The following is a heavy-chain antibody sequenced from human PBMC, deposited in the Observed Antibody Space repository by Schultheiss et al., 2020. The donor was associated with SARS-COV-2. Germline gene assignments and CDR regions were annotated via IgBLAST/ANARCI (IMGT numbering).Heavy chain of an antibody. CDR3: ARGGSWLPI. Sequence: GGSLRLSCAASGFTVSSNSMSWVRQAPGKGLEWVSYISSSSSTIYYADSVKGRFTISRDNAKNTLYLQMNSLRAEDTAVYYCARGGSWLPIWGQGTLVTVSS. V-gene: IGHV3-48*01. CDR2: ISSSSSTI. J-gene: IGHJ4*02. CDR1: GFTVSSNS. D-gene: IGHD6-13*01.